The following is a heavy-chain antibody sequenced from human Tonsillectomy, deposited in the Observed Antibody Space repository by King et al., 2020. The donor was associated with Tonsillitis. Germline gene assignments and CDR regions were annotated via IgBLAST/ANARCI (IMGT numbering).Heavy chain of an antibody. V-gene: IGHV3-11*05. CDR3: ARGDSKLTALTSGHFDP. CDR2: ISSSSSYT. D-gene: IGHD4-17*01. J-gene: IGHJ5*02. Sequence: VQLVESGGGLVKPGGSLRLSCAASGFTFSDYYLNWIRQAPGKGLEWVSYISSSSSYTKYADSVKGRFTISRDNAKNSLYLQMNSLRAEDTAVYYCARGDSKLTALTSGHFDPWGQGTLVTVSS. CDR1: GFTFSDYY.